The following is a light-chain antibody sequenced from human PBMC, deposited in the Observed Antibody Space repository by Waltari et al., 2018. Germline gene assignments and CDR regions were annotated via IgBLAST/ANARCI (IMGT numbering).Light chain of an antibody. CDR3: QQYYSTVR. CDR2: WAS. V-gene: IGKV4-1*01. Sequence: DIVMTQSPDSLAVSLGERATINCKSSQSVLYSSNNKNYLAWYQQKPGRPPKLLIYWASTRESGVPDRFSGSGSGTDFTLTISSLQAEDVAVYYCQQYYSTVRFGQGTKVEIK. J-gene: IGKJ1*01. CDR1: QSVLYSSNNKNY.